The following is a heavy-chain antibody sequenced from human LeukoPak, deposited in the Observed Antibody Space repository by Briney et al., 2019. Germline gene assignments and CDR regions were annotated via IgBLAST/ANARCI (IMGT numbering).Heavy chain of an antibody. CDR1: GFTFSSYA. Sequence: GESLRLSCAASGFTFSSYAMHWVRQAPGKGLEWVAVISYDGSNKYYADSVKGRFTISRDNAKNSLSLQMNSLRADDTAVYYCARNPAKVFPAVYWGQGTLVTVSS. V-gene: IGHV3-30*07. CDR2: ISYDGSNK. D-gene: IGHD2-2*01. J-gene: IGHJ4*02. CDR3: ARNPAKVFPAVY.